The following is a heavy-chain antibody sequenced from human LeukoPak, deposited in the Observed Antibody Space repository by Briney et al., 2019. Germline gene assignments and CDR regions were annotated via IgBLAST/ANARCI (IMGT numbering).Heavy chain of an antibody. J-gene: IGHJ4*02. D-gene: IGHD3-22*01. CDR2: INPSGGST. Sequence: ASVKVSCKASGYTFTSYYMHWVRQAPGQGLEWMGIINPSGGSTSYAQEFQGRVTMTRDTSTSTVYMELSSLRSEDTAVYYCARDLYDSSGYWWYYFDYWGQGTLVTVSS. CDR3: ARDLYDSSGYWWYYFDY. V-gene: IGHV1-46*01. CDR1: GYTFTSYY.